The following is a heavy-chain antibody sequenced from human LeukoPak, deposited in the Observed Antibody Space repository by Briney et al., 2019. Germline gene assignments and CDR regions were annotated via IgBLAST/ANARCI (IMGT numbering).Heavy chain of an antibody. Sequence: GGSLRLSCAASGFTFSSYSMNWVRQAPGKGLEWVSSISSSSSYIYYADSVKGRFTISRDNAKNSLYLQMNSLGAEDTAVYYCARDEGGATDEENYWGQGTLVTVSS. J-gene: IGHJ4*02. D-gene: IGHD1-26*01. V-gene: IGHV3-21*01. CDR2: ISSSSSYI. CDR3: ARDEGGATDEENY. CDR1: GFTFSSYS.